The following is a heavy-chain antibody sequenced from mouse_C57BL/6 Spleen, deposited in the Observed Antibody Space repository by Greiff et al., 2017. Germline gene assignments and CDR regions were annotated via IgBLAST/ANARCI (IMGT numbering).Heavy chain of an antibody. Sequence: QVQLQQPGAELVMPGASVKLSCKASGYTFTSYWMHWVKQRPGQGLEWIGEIDPSDSYTNYNQKFKGKSTLTVDKSSSTAYMQLSSLTSEDSAVYYCARWDDPSPYSAMDYWGQGTSVTVSS. CDR3: ARWDDPSPYSAMDY. CDR2: IDPSDSYT. J-gene: IGHJ4*01. CDR1: GYTFTSYW. V-gene: IGHV1-69*01. D-gene: IGHD2-3*01.